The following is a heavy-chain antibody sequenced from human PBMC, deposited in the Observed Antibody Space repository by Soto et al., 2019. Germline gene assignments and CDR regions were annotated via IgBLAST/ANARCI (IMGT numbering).Heavy chain of an antibody. Sequence: TGGSLRLSCAASGFTFSSYAMHWVRQAPGKGLEWVAVISYDGSNKYYADSVKGRFTISSDNSKNTLYLQMNSLRAEDTAVYYCARALLGYCISTSCYDAFDIWGQGTMVTVSS. D-gene: IGHD2-2*01. J-gene: IGHJ3*02. CDR2: ISYDGSNK. CDR1: GFTFSSYA. CDR3: ARALLGYCISTSCYDAFDI. V-gene: IGHV3-30-3*01.